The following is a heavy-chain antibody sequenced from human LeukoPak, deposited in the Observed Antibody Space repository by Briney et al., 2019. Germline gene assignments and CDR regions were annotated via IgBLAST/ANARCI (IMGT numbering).Heavy chain of an antibody. J-gene: IGHJ5*02. V-gene: IGHV3-48*03. D-gene: IGHD3-10*01. CDR3: ARGGLYGSGSYDWFDP. Sequence: GGSLRLSCAASGFTFSSYEMNWVRQAPGKGLAWVSYISSSGSTIYYADSVKGRFTISRDNAKNSLYLQMNNLRAEDTAVYYCARGGLYGSGSYDWFDPWGQGTLVTVSS. CDR1: GFTFSSYE. CDR2: ISSSGSTI.